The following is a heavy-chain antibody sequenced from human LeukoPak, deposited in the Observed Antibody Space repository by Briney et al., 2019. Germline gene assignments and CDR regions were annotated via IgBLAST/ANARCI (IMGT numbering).Heavy chain of an antibody. V-gene: IGHV3-23*01. CDR2: ISGSGGST. J-gene: IGHJ4*02. CDR1: GFTLSSYA. CDR3: AKFYSNYGFDY. Sequence: GGSLRLSCAGSGFTLSSYAMNWVRQAPGKGLEWVSGISGSGGSTYYADSVKGRFPISRDNSKNTLYLQMNSLRAEDTAVYYCAKFYSNYGFDYWGQGTLVTVSS. D-gene: IGHD4-11*01.